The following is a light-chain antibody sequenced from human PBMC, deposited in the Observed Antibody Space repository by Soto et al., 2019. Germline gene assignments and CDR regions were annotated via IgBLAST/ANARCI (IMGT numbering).Light chain of an antibody. V-gene: IGLV2-14*01. Sequence: QSVLTQPASLSESPGQSITISCAGTSSDIGGYKYVSWYQQHPDKAPKLMIYEVSNRPSGVSNRFSGSKSGNTASLTISGLQAEDEADYYCASHADNRAYVFGTGTKVTVL. J-gene: IGLJ1*01. CDR2: EVS. CDR1: SSDIGGYKY. CDR3: ASHADNRAYV.